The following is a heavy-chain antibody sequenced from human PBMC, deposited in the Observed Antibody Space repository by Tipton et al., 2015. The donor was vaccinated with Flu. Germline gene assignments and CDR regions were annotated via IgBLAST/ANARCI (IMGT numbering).Heavy chain of an antibody. V-gene: IGHV4-38-2*01. CDR3: AGRDYSNYVSEPKHWFDP. CDR1: GDSIGSAYY. CDR2: IHRTGST. Sequence: TLSLTCSVSGDSIGSAYYWGWIRQPPGKGMEWIGNIHRTGSTYFNPSLTGRVTISVDTSKNQFSLRLTSVTAADTAVYDCAGRDYSNYVSEPKHWFDPWGQGTLVTVTS. J-gene: IGHJ5*02. D-gene: IGHD4-11*01.